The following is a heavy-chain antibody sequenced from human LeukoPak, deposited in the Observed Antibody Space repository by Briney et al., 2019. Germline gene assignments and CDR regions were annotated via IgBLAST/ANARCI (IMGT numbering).Heavy chain of an antibody. V-gene: IGHV4-4*02. Sequence: SGTPSLTCAVSGGSISSSNWWSWVRQPPGKGLEWIGEIYHSGSTNYNPSLKSRVTISVDKSKNQFSLKLSSVTAADTAVYYCARDSDTAMEGDDAFDIWGQGTMVTVSS. D-gene: IGHD5-18*01. CDR2: IYHSGST. CDR1: GGSISSSNW. CDR3: ARDSDTAMEGDDAFDI. J-gene: IGHJ3*02.